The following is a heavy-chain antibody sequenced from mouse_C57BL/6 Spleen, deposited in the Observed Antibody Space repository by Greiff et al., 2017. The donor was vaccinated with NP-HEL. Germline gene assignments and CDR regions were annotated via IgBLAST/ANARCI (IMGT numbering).Heavy chain of an antibody. CDR1: GYTFTDYE. Sequence: QVQLQQSGAELVRPGASVTLSCKASGYTFTDYEMHWVKQTPVHGLEWIGAIDPETGGTAYNQKFKGKAILTADKSSSTAYMELRSLTSEDSAVYYCTRSTMITTRYFDVWGTGTTVTVSS. CDR3: TRSTMITTRYFDV. D-gene: IGHD2-4*01. V-gene: IGHV1-15*01. J-gene: IGHJ1*03. CDR2: IDPETGGT.